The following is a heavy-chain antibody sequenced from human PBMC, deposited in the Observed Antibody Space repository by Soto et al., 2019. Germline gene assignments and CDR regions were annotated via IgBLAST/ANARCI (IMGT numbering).Heavy chain of an antibody. CDR3: ARDPYGLDV. Sequence: EVQLVESGGGLVQPGGSLRLSCAASGFALSGYWMHWVRQAPGKGLVWVSRIDSNGNSPTYAASVKGRFTISRDNAKNTVYLQMNSLRSEDTAVYYCARDPYGLDVWGQGTTVTVSS. J-gene: IGHJ6*02. V-gene: IGHV3-74*03. CDR2: IDSNGNSP. CDR1: GFALSGYW.